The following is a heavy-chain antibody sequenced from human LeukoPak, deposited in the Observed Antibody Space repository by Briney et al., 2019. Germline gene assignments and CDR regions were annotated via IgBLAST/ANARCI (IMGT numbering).Heavy chain of an antibody. CDR1: GFTFSNYW. CDR2: INGDGSEK. Sequence: RGSLRLSCAASGFTFSNYWMNWIRQAPGKGLEWVVKINGDGSEKDYVDSVKGRFTISRDNAEKLVHLQMNSLGDEDTAVYYCAAWGSGNYWGQGTLVTVSS. CDR3: AAWGSGNY. D-gene: IGHD7-27*01. V-gene: IGHV3-7*03. J-gene: IGHJ4*02.